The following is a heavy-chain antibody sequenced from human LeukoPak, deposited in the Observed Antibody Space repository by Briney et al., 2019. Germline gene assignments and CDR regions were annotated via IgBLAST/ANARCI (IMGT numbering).Heavy chain of an antibody. CDR3: ARDWKWELLQGYHDGFDI. CDR1: GFTFSSYS. V-gene: IGHV3-21*01. D-gene: IGHD1-26*01. J-gene: IGHJ3*02. CDR2: ISSSSTYM. Sequence: AGGSLRLSCAASGFTFSSYSMNWVRQAPGKGLEWVSSISSSSTYMYYADSVKGRFTVSRDNAKNSLYLQMNSLRAEDTAVYYCARDWKWELLQGYHDGFDIWGQGTVVTVSS.